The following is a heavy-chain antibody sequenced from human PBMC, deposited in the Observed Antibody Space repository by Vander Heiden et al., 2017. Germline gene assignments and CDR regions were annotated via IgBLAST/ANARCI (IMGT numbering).Heavy chain of an antibody. V-gene: IGHV3-30*18. J-gene: IGHJ4*02. Sequence: QVQLVESGGGVVQPGRSLRLSCAASGFTFSSDGMHWVRQAPGKGLEWVAVISYDGSNKYYADSVKGRFTISRDNSKNTLYLQMNSLRAEDTAVYYCAKGAFPAYWGQGTLVTVS. CDR1: GFTFSSDG. D-gene: IGHD3-16*01. CDR2: ISYDGSNK. CDR3: AKGAFPAY.